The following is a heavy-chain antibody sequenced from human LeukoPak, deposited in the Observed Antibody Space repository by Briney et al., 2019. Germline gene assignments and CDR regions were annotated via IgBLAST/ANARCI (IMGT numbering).Heavy chain of an antibody. J-gene: IGHJ4*02. CDR3: ARATTYYYDSSGYSTCFGY. D-gene: IGHD3-22*01. Sequence: SVKVSCKASGCTFSSYAISWVRQAPGQGLEWMGGIIPIFGTANYAQKFQGRVTITADESTSTAYMELSSLRSEDTAVYYCARATTYYYDSSGYSTCFGYWGQGTLVTVSS. V-gene: IGHV1-69*13. CDR1: GCTFSSYA. CDR2: IIPIFGTA.